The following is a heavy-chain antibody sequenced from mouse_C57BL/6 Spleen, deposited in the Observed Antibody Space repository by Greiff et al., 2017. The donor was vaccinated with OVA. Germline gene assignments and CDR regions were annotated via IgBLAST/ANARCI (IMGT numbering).Heavy chain of an antibody. D-gene: IGHD1-1*02. CDR2: IDPSDSYT. CDR3: ASPRLGGGAMDY. Sequence: QVQLQQPGAELVRPGTSVKLSCKASGYTFTSYWMHWVKQRPGQGLEWIGVIDPSDSYTNYNQKFKGKATLTVDTSSSTAYMQLSSLTSEDSAVYYCASPRLGGGAMDYWGQGTSVTVSS. V-gene: IGHV1-59*01. J-gene: IGHJ4*01. CDR1: GYTFTSYW.